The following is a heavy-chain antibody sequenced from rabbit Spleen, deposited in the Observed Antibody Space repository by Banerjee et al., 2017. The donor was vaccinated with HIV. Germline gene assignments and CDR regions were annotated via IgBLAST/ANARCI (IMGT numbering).Heavy chain of an antibody. CDR3: AREAYSSGWGYSFNL. J-gene: IGHJ4*01. D-gene: IGHD4-1*01. CDR2: IYGGYSGST. CDR1: GFSFSIWYY. Sequence: QEQLEESGGGLVQPEGSLTLTCTASGFSFSIWYYMCWVRQAPGKGLEWIACIYGGYSGSTDYANWAKGRFTISKTSSTTVTLQMTSLTAADTATYFCAREAYSSGWGYSFNLWGPGTLVTVS. V-gene: IGHV1S45*01.